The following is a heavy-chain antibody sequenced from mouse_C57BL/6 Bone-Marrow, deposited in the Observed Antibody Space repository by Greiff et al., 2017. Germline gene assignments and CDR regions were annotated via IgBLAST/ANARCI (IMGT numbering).Heavy chain of an antibody. V-gene: IGHV1-55*01. CDR1: GYTFTSYW. D-gene: IGHD1-3*01. Sequence: VQLQQPGAELVKPGASVKMSCKASGYTFTSYWITWVKQRPGQGLEWIGDIYPGSGSTNYNEKFKSKATLTVDTSSSTAYMQRSSLTSEDSAVYYCASAKSSDVGGAMDYWGQGTSVTVSS. CDR2: IYPGSGST. CDR3: ASAKSSDVGGAMDY. J-gene: IGHJ4*01.